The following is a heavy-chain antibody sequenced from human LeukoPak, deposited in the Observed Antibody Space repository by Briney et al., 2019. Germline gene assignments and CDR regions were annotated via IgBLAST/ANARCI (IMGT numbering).Heavy chain of an antibody. Sequence: GESLRLSCAASGFTFSSYAMSWVRQAHGKGLEWVSGISGSGGNTFYADSVKGRFTISRDSAKNTLYLQMNSLRAEDTAVYYCARDQGLGGSYDYWGQGTLVTVSS. CDR2: ISGSGGNT. D-gene: IGHD1-26*01. V-gene: IGHV3-23*01. CDR3: ARDQGLGGSYDY. CDR1: GFTFSSYA. J-gene: IGHJ4*02.